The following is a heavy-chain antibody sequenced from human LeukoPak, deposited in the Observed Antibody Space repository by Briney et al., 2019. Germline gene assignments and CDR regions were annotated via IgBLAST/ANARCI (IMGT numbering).Heavy chain of an antibody. CDR3: ASEVGATKGRWFDP. D-gene: IGHD1-26*01. V-gene: IGHV3-48*01. CDR1: GFTFSSYS. Sequence: GGSLRLSCAASGFTFSSYSMNWVRQAPGKGLEWVSYISSSSSIIYYADSVKGRFTISRDNAKNSLFLQMNSLRAEDTAVYYCASEVGATKGRWFDPWGQGTLVTVSS. CDR2: ISSSSSII. J-gene: IGHJ5*02.